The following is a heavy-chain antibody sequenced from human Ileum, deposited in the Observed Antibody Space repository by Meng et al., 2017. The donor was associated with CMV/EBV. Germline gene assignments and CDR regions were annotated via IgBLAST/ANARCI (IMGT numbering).Heavy chain of an antibody. J-gene: IGHJ4*02. V-gene: IGHV4-34*01. D-gene: IGHD3-3*01. Sequence: QAQVQQGGAGLLKPSETLSLMCAVYGGSFSEYHWSWIRQPPGKGLEWIGEINHGGSSNYNPSLKSRVTISVDRSRNQVSLKLTSVTAADTAVYYCARASPQRRFLSYWGQGTLVTVSS. CDR1: GGSFSEYH. CDR3: ARASPQRRFLSY. CDR2: INHGGSS.